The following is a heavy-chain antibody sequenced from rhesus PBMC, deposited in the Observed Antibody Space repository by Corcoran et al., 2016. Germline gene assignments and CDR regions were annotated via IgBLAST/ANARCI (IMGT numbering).Heavy chain of an antibody. D-gene: IGHD4-29*01. Sequence: QVTLKESGPALVKPTQTLTLTCTFSGFSLSTSGMGVGWSRQPPGKALEWLASIYWEDDKYYSPSLKSRLTISKDTSKNQVVLTMTNMDPVDTATYYCARYGSSLDYFDYWGQGVLVTVSS. CDR3: ARYGSSLDYFDY. J-gene: IGHJ4*01. CDR1: GFSLSTSGMG. V-gene: IGHV2S1*01. CDR2: IYWEDDK.